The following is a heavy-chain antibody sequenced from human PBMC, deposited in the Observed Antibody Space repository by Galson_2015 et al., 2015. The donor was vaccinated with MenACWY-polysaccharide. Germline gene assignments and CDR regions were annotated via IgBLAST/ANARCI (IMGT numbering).Heavy chain of an antibody. CDR3: ARGGVQQWPARHGLDV. Sequence: ETLSLTCTVSGGAISTYYWSWIRQPPGKGLEWIGYIYYSGNTNYNPSLKSRVNISVDMSKNQFSLNLSSVTAADTAVYYCARGGVQQWPARHGLDVWGQGTTVTVSS. D-gene: IGHD6-19*01. CDR1: GGAISTYY. J-gene: IGHJ6*02. CDR2: IYYSGNT. V-gene: IGHV4-59*01.